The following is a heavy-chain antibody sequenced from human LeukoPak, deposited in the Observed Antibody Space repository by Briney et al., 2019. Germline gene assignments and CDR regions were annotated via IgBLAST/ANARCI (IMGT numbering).Heavy chain of an antibody. D-gene: IGHD3-22*01. J-gene: IGHJ4*02. CDR1: GYTFTSYG. CDR2: IDTNTGNP. V-gene: IGHV7-4-1*02. CDR3: TRGRDTTGYFVY. Sequence: GASVKVSCKASGYTFTSYGISWVRLAPGQGLEWMGWIDTNTGNPTYAQGFAGRFVFSLDTSVTTTYLQISSLKAEDTAVYFCTRGRDTTGYFVYWGQGTLVTVSS.